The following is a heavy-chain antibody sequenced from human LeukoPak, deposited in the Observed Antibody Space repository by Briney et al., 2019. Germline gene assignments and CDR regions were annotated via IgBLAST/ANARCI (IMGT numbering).Heavy chain of an antibody. CDR1: GYTFSDYW. D-gene: IGHD2-2*02. J-gene: IGHJ4*02. CDR3: ARSQGLYGAADY. CDR2: VYPGDSDT. V-gene: IGHV5-51*01. Sequence: GESLKISCKASGYTFSDYWIGWVRQMPGQGLEWMGIVYPGDSDTRYSPSFQGHVTISADKSINTAYPQWSGLQASDNAIYFCARSQGLYGAADYWGQGTLVTVSS.